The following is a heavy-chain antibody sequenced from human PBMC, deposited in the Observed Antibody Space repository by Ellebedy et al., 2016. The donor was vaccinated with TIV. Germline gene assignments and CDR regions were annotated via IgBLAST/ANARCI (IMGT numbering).Heavy chain of an antibody. D-gene: IGHD5-12*01. CDR1: GYSFIGYY. CDR2: INPNNGGT. CDR3: VTRGYSGYDYFDY. Sequence: ASVKVSCXASGYSFIGYYMHWVRQAPGQGLEWMGWINPNNGGTNSAQKFQDRVTMTRDASISTAYMELSRLRSDDTAVYYCVTRGYSGYDYFDYWGQGTLVTVSS. V-gene: IGHV1-2*02. J-gene: IGHJ4*02.